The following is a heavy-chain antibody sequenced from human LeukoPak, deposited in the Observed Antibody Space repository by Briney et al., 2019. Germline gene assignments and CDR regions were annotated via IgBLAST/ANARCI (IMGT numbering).Heavy chain of an antibody. J-gene: IGHJ5*02. CDR2: INPNSGGT. CDR3: ARGGANGYCSGGSCYYWFDP. Sequence: ASVKVSCKASGYTFTGYYMHWVRQAPGQGLERMGWINPNSGGTNYAQKFQGRVTMTRDTSISTAYMELSRLRSDDTAVYYCARGGANGYCSGGSCYYWFDPWGQGTLVTVSS. V-gene: IGHV1-2*02. CDR1: GYTFTGYY. D-gene: IGHD2-15*01.